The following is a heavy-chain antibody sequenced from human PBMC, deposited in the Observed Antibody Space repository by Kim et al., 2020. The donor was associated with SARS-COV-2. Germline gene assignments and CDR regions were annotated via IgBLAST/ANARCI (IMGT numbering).Heavy chain of an antibody. CDR3: ARHIQVGNYCDS. J-gene: IGHJ4*02. V-gene: IGHV4-61*07. D-gene: IGHD1-1*01. Sequence: SYNPSLKSRVTIALDTSKNQFFLKLNSATAADTALYYGARHIQVGNYCDSWGRGTLVTVSS.